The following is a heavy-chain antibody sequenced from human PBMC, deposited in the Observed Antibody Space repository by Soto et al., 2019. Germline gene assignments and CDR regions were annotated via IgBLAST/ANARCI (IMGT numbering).Heavy chain of an antibody. CDR1: GDTFSSPY. V-gene: IGHV1-46*01. CDR2: INPSRATT. J-gene: IGHJ5*02. Sequence: QVQLVQSGAEVKKPGASMKVSCKSFGDTFSSPYIHWVRQAPGQGLEWVGLINPSRATTTISQKFQGRVTLTSDTSTRTVYMELSSLRSDDTAIYFCVGGADLEGRYNWFDPWGQGNLVTVSS. CDR3: VGGADLEGRYNWFDP. D-gene: IGHD3-3*01.